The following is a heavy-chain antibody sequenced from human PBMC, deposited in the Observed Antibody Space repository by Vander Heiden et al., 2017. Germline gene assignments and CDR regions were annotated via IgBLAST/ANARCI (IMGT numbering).Heavy chain of an antibody. CDR3: ASEGGYVWERYRFLDY. D-gene: IGHD3-16*02. CDR2: IDHDSGDT. CDR1: GYIFPGYY. V-gene: IGHV1-2*02. J-gene: IGHJ4*02. Sequence: GYIFPGYYKHWVRQAPGQGLVWTGGIDHDSGDTTLAQKFLGRVTLTRDTSISHAHLELRTLGSVDSAVYDFASEGGYVWERYRFLDYWGQGTLVTVSS.